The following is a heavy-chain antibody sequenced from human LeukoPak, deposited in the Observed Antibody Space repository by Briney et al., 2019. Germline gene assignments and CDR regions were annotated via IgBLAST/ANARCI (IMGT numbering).Heavy chain of an antibody. V-gene: IGHV3-30*03. CDR2: ISYDGSNK. Sequence: GGSLRLSCAASGFTFSSYGMHWVRQAPGKGLEWVAVISYDGSNKYYADSVKGRFTISRDNSKNTLYLQMNSLRAEDTAVYYCAALIAVAGYNWFDPWGQGTLVTVSS. CDR1: GFTFSSYG. CDR3: AALIAVAGYNWFDP. D-gene: IGHD6-19*01. J-gene: IGHJ5*02.